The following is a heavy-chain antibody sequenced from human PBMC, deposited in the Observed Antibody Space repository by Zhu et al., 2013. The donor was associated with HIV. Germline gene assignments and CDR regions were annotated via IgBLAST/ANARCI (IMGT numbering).Heavy chain of an antibody. J-gene: IGHJ6*03. Sequence: QLVQSGAEVKKPGASVKVSCKASGYTFTTYGISWVRQAPGQGLEWMGWISPYNGATLYARKFAGRITMTEDRSVTTAFMELSRLGSDDTAVYYCARGVRYCSSTSCYYYYYYMDVWGKGPRSPSP. V-gene: IGHV1-18*01. CDR3: ARGVRYCSSTSCYYYYYYMDV. D-gene: IGHD2-2*01. CDR1: GYTFTTYG. CDR2: ISPYNGAT.